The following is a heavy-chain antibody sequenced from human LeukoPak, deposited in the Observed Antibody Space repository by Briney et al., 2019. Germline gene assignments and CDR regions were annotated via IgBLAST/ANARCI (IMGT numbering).Heavy chain of an antibody. CDR2: IKQDGSEY. D-gene: IGHD1-26*01. V-gene: IGHV3-7*01. CDR3: ARDINGYYWSTVLGY. CDR1: GFTFSDYW. Sequence: PGGSLRLSCTASGFTFSDYWMNWVRQVPGKGLEWVANIKQDGSEYYHVASVKGRFTISRDNAKTSLYLQMNKVRGEDTAVYYCARDINGYYWSTVLGYWGERTLGTVSS. J-gene: IGHJ4*02.